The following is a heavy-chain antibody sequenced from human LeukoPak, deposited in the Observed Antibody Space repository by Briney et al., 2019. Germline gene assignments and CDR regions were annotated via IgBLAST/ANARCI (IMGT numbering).Heavy chain of an antibody. CDR2: ISYDGSNK. Sequence: GRSLRLSCAASGFTFSSYAMHWVRQAPGQGLEWGAVISYDGSNKYYADSVKGRFTISSDNSKNTLYLQMNSLRAEDTAVYYCARGWYGGFGYFDYWGQGTRVTVSS. D-gene: IGHD3-16*01. CDR3: ARGWYGGFGYFDY. V-gene: IGHV3-30*04. J-gene: IGHJ4*02. CDR1: GFTFSSYA.